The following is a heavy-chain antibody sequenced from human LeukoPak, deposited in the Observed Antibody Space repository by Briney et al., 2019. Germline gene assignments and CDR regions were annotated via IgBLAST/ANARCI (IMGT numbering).Heavy chain of an antibody. CDR1: GFTFGSSA. Sequence: GGSLRLSCAASGFTFGSSAMHWVRQTPGKGLECVAFIQFDGSYKHYSDSVKVRFTISRDNSKNTLYLEMNSLRPEDTAVYYCATHCSGTACHRDYWGQGTLVTVSS. CDR2: IQFDGSYK. V-gene: IGHV3-30*02. CDR3: ATHCSGTACHRDY. D-gene: IGHD2-2*01. J-gene: IGHJ4*02.